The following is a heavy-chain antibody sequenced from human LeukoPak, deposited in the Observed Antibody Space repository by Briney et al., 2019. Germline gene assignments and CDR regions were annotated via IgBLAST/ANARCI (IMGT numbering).Heavy chain of an antibody. V-gene: IGHV3-30*18. Sequence: PGRSLRLSCAASGFTFSSYGMHWVRQAPGKGLEWVAVISYDGSNKYYADSVKGRFTISRDNSKNTLYLQMNSLKAEDTAVYYCAKDRGYCTNGVCYRFDYWGQGTLVIVSS. CDR1: GFTFSSYG. D-gene: IGHD2-8*01. CDR3: AKDRGYCTNGVCYRFDY. J-gene: IGHJ4*02. CDR2: ISYDGSNK.